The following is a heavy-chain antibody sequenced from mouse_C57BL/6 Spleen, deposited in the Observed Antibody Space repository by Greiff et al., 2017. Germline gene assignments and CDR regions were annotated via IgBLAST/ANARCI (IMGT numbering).Heavy chain of an antibody. V-gene: IGHV1-85*01. CDR2: IYPRDGST. D-gene: IGHD2-3*01. CDR1: GYTFTSYD. CDR3: ARRKIYDGYYDYFDY. Sequence: VKLMASGPELVKPGASVKLSCKASGYTFTSYDINWVKQRPGQGLEWIGWIYPRDGSTKYNEKFKGKATLTVDTSSSTAYMELHSLTSEDSAVYFCARRKIYDGYYDYFDYWGKGTTLTVSS. J-gene: IGHJ2*01.